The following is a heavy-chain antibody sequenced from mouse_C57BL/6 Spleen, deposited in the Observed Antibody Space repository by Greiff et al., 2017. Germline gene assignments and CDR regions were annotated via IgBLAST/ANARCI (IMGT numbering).Heavy chain of an antibody. D-gene: IGHD1-1*01. CDR1: GFTFSSYA. Sequence: EVKVVESGEGLVKPGGSLKLSCAASGFTFSSYAMSWVRQTPEKRLEWVAYISSGGDYIYYADTVKGRITLSRDNASNTLYQQMSSLKSEDTAMSYCTRAPLTTVVAHFDYWGQGTTRTVSS. CDR2: ISSGGDYI. J-gene: IGHJ2*01. V-gene: IGHV5-9-1*02. CDR3: TRAPLTTVVAHFDY.